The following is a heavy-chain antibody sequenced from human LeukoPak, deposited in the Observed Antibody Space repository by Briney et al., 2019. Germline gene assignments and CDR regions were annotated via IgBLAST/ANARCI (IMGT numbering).Heavy chain of an antibody. Sequence: PGGSLRLSCAASGFTFSSYAMHCVRQAPGKGLEWVAVISYDGSNKYYADSVKGRFTISRDNSKNTLYLQMNSLRAEDTAVYYCARGPMTTVDYWGQGTLVTVSS. J-gene: IGHJ4*02. CDR1: GFTFSSYA. CDR3: ARGPMTTVDY. V-gene: IGHV3-30*04. CDR2: ISYDGSNK. D-gene: IGHD4-11*01.